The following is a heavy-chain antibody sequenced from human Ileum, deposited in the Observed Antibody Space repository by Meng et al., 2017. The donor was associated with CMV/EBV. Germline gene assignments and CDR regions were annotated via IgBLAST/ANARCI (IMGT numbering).Heavy chain of an antibody. Sequence: SETLSLTCAVYGGSCSGYYWSWIRQPPGKGLEWIGEINHSGSTNYNPSLKSRVTISVDTSKNQFSLKLSSVTAADTAVYYCARGGLRFLEWLSPYYYGMDVWGQGTTVTVSS. V-gene: IGHV4-34*01. CDR3: ARGGLRFLEWLSPYYYGMDV. CDR1: GGSCSGYY. D-gene: IGHD3-3*01. CDR2: INHSGST. J-gene: IGHJ6*02.